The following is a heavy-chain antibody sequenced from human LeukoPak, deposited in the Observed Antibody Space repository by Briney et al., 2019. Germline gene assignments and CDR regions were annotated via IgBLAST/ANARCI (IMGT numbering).Heavy chain of an antibody. J-gene: IGHJ4*02. Sequence: GGSLRLSCAASGFAFKTFGMSWVRQAPGKGLRWVSAISGNGAKTFYADSVKGRFTIFRDNLKNTLYLQLNSLRAEDTAVYYCAKDLRGYCTGGSCYEWDSWGQGTPVTVSS. V-gene: IGHV3-23*01. CDR2: ISGNGAKT. CDR1: GFAFKTFG. CDR3: AKDLRGYCTGGSCYEWDS. D-gene: IGHD2-15*01.